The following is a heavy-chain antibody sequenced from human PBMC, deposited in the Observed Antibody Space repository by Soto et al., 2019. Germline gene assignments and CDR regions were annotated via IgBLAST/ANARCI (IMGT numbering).Heavy chain of an antibody. D-gene: IGHD1-26*01. Sequence: VQLVQSGAEVRKPGASVKVSCKASGYTFSSYGISWVRQAPGKGLEWMGWISAGKGDTNYAQKFQGRVSMTPDTSTSTAYMELRSLTSDDTAVYYCARDGFTVISSGSFDYWGQGTLVTVSS. J-gene: IGHJ4*02. CDR2: ISAGKGDT. V-gene: IGHV1-18*04. CDR3: ARDGFTVISSGSFDY. CDR1: GYTFSSYG.